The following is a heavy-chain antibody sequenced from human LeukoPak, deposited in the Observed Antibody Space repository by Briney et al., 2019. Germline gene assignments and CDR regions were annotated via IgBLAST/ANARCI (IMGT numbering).Heavy chain of an antibody. V-gene: IGHV3-21*01. CDR2: ISSSSSYI. D-gene: IGHD6-13*01. J-gene: IGHJ6*02. CDR3: ARESGDSSWPYYYYGMDV. CDR1: GFTFSSYN. Sequence: GGSLRLSCAASGFTFSSYNMNWVRQAPGKGLEWVSSISSSSSYIYYADSVKGRFTISRDNAKNSLYLQMNSLRAEDTAVYYCARESGDSSWPYYYYGMDVWGQGTTVTVSS.